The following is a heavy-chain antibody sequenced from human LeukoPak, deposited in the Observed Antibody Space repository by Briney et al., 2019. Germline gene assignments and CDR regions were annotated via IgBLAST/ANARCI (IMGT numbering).Heavy chain of an antibody. D-gene: IGHD3-22*01. V-gene: IGHV1-46*01. J-gene: IGHJ4*02. CDR2: INPSGGST. Sequence: PAASVKVSCKASGYTFTSYYMHWVRQAPGQGLEWMGIINPSGGSTSYAQKFQGRVTMTRDTSTSTVYMELRSLRSDDTAVYYCARDSYYDSSGYYVKKYIDFWGQGSLVTVSS. CDR1: GYTFTSYY. CDR3: ARDSYYDSSGYYVKKYIDF.